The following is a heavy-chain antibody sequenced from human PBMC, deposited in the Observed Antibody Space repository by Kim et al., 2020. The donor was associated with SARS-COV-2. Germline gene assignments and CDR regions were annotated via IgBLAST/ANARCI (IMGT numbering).Heavy chain of an antibody. CDR1: DGSISSYY. CDR2: IFYSGST. Sequence: SETLSLTCTVSDGSISSYYWSWFRQPPGKVLEWIGYIFYSGSTNYNPSLSSRLTISVDTSKNQFSLRLSSVTAADTAVYYGARRDSRGYYSLWGQGTLVTVSS. V-gene: IGHV4-59*01. J-gene: IGHJ4*02. CDR3: ARRDSRGYYSL. D-gene: IGHD3-22*01.